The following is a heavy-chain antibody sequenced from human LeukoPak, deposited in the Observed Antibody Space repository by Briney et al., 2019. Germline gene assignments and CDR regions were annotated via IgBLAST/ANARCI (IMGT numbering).Heavy chain of an antibody. Sequence: GGSLRLSCAASGFTFSGHSMTWLRQAPGKGLERVGNINLDGSERFYVDFVKGRFTISRDNADNSMYLQMNSLRAEDTAVYYCGRVIAGAIDYWGQGTLVTVSS. CDR3: GRVIAGAIDY. V-gene: IGHV3-7*01. J-gene: IGHJ4*02. D-gene: IGHD6-13*01. CDR1: GFTFSGHS. CDR2: INLDGSER.